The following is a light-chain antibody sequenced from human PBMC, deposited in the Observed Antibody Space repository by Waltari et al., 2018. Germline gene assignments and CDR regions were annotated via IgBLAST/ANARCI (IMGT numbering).Light chain of an antibody. CDR1: QTIRGW. V-gene: IGKV1-5*01. CDR3: QQGNDFPLT. CDR2: DAS. Sequence: DIQMTQSPSMLSASVGDTVTITCRASQTIRGWLAWYQLKPGLAPKLLIYDASNLGGGVPSRFSGSGFGTNFTLTISSLQPDDFATYYCQQGNDFPLTFGGGTKVEI. J-gene: IGKJ4*01.